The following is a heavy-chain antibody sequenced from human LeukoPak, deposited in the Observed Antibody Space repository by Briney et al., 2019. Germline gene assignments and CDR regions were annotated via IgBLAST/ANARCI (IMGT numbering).Heavy chain of an antibody. CDR2: ISSSSSYI. CDR3: ARESVYDFWSGYYRFRFDP. CDR1: GFIFSSYS. D-gene: IGHD3-3*01. J-gene: IGHJ5*02. Sequence: GGSLRLSCAASGFIFSSYSMNWVRQAPGKGLEWVSSISSSSSYIYYADSVKGRFTISRDNAKNSLYLQMNSLRAEDTAVYYCARESVYDFWSGYYRFRFDPWGQGTLVTVSS. V-gene: IGHV3-21*01.